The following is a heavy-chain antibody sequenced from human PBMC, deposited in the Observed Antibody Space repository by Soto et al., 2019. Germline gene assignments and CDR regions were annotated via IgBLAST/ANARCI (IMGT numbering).Heavy chain of an antibody. V-gene: IGHV1-69*13. CDR1: GGTFSSYA. CDR2: IIPIFGTA. CDR3: ARLDESSSPRRDYYYGMDV. Sequence: ASVKVSCKASGGTFSSYAISWVRQAPGQGLEWMGGIIPIFGTANYAQKFQGRVTITADESTSTAYMELSSLRSEDTAVYYCARLDESSSPRRDYYYGMDVWGQGTTVTVSS. D-gene: IGHD6-6*01. J-gene: IGHJ6*02.